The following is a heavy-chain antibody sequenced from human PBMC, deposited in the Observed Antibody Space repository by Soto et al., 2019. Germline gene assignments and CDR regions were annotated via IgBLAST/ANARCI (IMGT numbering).Heavy chain of an antibody. Sequence: ASVKVSCKASGGTFSSYAISWVRQAPGQGLEWMGGIIPIFGTANYAQKFQGRVTITADESTSTAYMELSSLRSEDTAVYYCARDLGDTMVRGVVIYYYGMDVWGQGTTVTVSS. D-gene: IGHD3-10*01. V-gene: IGHV1-69*13. CDR2: IIPIFGTA. CDR3: ARDLGDTMVRGVVIYYYGMDV. CDR1: GGTFSSYA. J-gene: IGHJ6*02.